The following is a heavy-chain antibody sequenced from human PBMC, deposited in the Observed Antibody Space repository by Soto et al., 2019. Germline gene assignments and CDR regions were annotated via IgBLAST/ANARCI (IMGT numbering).Heavy chain of an antibody. CDR2: IYATGTT. CDR1: GASISGFY. D-gene: IGHD6-19*01. J-gene: IGHJ4*02. CDR3: TRVDRSGWTPNFFDS. Sequence: PSETLSLTCTVSGASISGFYWSWIRKSAGKGLEWIGRIYATGTTDYNPSLKSRVMMSVDTSKKQFSLKLRSVTAADTALYYCTRVDRSGWTPNFFDSWGQGTLVTVSS. V-gene: IGHV4-4*07.